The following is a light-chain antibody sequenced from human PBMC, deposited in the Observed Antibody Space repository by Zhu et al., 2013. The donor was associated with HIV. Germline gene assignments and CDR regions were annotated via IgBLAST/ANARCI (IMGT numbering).Light chain of an antibody. CDR3: QQYKTWPLLT. J-gene: IGKJ3*01. V-gene: IGKV3-15*01. CDR1: PTVGSK. CDR2: GVS. Sequence: AMTQSPATLSVSPGETVTLSCRATPTVGSKLAWYQQRPGQSPRLLLSGVSTRAAGVPARFSGSGSGTEFALTINSLQSEDFAVYYCQQYKTWPLLTFGPGTKL.